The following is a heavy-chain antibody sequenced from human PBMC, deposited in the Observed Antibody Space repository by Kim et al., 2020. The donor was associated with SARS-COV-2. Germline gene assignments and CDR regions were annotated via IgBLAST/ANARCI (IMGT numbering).Heavy chain of an antibody. J-gene: IGHJ4*02. CDR3: ARVPHSSGWYGGVAY. CDR1: GYTFTSYG. V-gene: IGHV1-18*01. CDR2: ISAYNGNT. Sequence: ASVKVSCKASGYTFTSYGISWVRQAPGQGLEWMGWISAYNGNTNYAQKLQGRVTMTTDTSTSTAYMELRSLRSDDTAVYYCARVPHSSGWYGGVAYWGQGTLVTVSS. D-gene: IGHD6-19*01.